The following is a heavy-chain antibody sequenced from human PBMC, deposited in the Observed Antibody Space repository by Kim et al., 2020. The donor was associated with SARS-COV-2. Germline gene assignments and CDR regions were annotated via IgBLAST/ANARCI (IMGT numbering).Heavy chain of an antibody. CDR2: IYYSGST. CDR3: AREGNLTTVTTRGFDP. D-gene: IGHD4-17*01. V-gene: IGHV4-31*03. Sequence: SETLSLTCTVSGGSISSGGYYWSWIRQHPGKGLEWIGYIYYSGSTYYNPSLKSRVTISVDTSKNQFSLKLSSVTAADTAVYYCAREGNLTTVTTRGFDPWGQGTLVTASS. CDR1: GGSISSGGYY. J-gene: IGHJ5*02.